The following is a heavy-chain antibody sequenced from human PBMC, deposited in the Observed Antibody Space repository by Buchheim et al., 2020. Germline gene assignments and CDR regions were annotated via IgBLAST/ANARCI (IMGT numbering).Heavy chain of an antibody. D-gene: IGHD3-22*01. CDR3: AKAARPYDSSGYRWFALEF. CDR1: GFTFSSYG. V-gene: IGHV3-30*18. Sequence: QVQLVESGGGVIQPGTSLRLSCAASGFTFSSYGMHWVRQAPGKGLEWVAGISYNDGNNKYYADSVKGRFTISRDNSMSTLDLEMNTLRAEDTAVYYCAKAARPYDSSGYRWFALEFWGQGTL. J-gene: IGHJ4*02. CDR2: ISYNDGNNK.